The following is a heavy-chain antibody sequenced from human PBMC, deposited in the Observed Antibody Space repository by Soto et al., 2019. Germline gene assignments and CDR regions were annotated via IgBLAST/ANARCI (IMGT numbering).Heavy chain of an antibody. Sequence: PGGSLRLSCAASGFTFSSYAMHWVRQAPGKGLEWVAVISYDGSNKYYADSVKGRFTISRDNSKNTLYLQMNSLRAEDTAVYYCARDSQPGVGTTGLFDYWGQGTLVTVSS. V-gene: IGHV3-30-3*01. CDR1: GFTFSSYA. CDR3: ARDSQPGVGTTGLFDY. CDR2: ISYDGSNK. D-gene: IGHD1-7*01. J-gene: IGHJ4*02.